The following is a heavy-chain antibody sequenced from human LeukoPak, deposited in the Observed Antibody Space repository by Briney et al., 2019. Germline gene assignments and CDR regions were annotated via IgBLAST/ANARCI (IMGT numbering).Heavy chain of an antibody. CDR3: ARDFSYYYDSSGPFNWFDP. V-gene: IGHV4-39*07. CDR1: GDSIKTFSYY. J-gene: IGHJ5*02. CDR2: IYYSGST. Sequence: SETLSLTCTVSGDSIKTFSYYWGWIRQPPGKGLELIGSIYYSGSTYYNPSLESRVTISVDTSKNQFSLKLSSVTAADTAVYYCARDFSYYYDSSGPFNWFDPWGQGTLVTVSS. D-gene: IGHD3-22*01.